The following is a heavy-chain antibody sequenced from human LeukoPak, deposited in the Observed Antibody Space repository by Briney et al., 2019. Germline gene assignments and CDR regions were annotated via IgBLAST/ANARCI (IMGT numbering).Heavy chain of an antibody. J-gene: IGHJ6*03. V-gene: IGHV4-59*01. CDR2: IYYSGST. CDR1: GGSISSYY. CDR3: ARGGYYMDV. Sequence: PSETLSLTCTVSGGSISSYYRSWIRQPPGKGLEWIGYIYYSGSTNYNPSLKSRVTISVDTSKNQFSLKLSSVTAADTAVYYCARGGYYMDVWGKGTTVTVSS.